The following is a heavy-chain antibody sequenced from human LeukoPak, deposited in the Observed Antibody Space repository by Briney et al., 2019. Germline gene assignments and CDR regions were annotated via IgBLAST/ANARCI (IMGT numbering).Heavy chain of an antibody. CDR2: IWYDGSKK. Sequence: PGGSLRLSCAASGFTFSGHGMHWVRQAPGKGLEWVAVIWYDGSKKYYADSVKGRFTISRDNSKNTLFLQMNSLRAEDTAVYYCARWEGVAAADHYDYWGQGTLVTVSS. J-gene: IGHJ4*02. D-gene: IGHD6-13*01. CDR3: ARWEGVAAADHYDY. V-gene: IGHV3-33*01. CDR1: GFTFSGHG.